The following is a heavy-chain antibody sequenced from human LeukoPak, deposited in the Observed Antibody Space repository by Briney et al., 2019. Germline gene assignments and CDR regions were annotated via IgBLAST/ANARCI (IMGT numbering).Heavy chain of an antibody. Sequence: ASVKVSCKASGYTFTGYYMHWVRQAPGQGLEWMGWINPNSGGTNYAQKFQGRVTMTRDTSISTAYMELSRLRSDDTAVYYCARTVAGTFYYYYGMDVWGQGTTVSVS. CDR3: ARTVAGTFYYYYGMDV. D-gene: IGHD6-19*01. CDR2: INPNSGGT. CDR1: GYTFTGYY. V-gene: IGHV1-2*02. J-gene: IGHJ6*02.